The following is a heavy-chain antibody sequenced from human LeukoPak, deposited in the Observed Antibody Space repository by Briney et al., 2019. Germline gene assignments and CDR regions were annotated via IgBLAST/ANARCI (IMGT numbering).Heavy chain of an antibody. CDR3: ARDQGEEDYFDY. D-gene: IGHD3-10*01. CDR1: GFTFSSYA. Sequence: GGSLRLSCAASGFTFSSYAMHWVCQAPGKALEWVAVISYDGSNKYYADSVKGRFTISRDNSKNTLYLQMNSLRAEDTAVYYCARDQGEEDYFDYWGQGTLVTVSS. CDR2: ISYDGSNK. J-gene: IGHJ4*02. V-gene: IGHV3-30-3*01.